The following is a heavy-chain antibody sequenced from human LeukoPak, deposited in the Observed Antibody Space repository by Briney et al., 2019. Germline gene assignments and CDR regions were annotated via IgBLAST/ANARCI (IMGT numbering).Heavy chain of an antibody. CDR3: ARDPYGMDV. Sequence: PGGSLRLSCAASGFTASSNYMSWVRQAPGKGLEWVSVIYSGGSTYYADSVKGRFTISRDNSKNTLYLQMKTLRAEDTALYYCARDPYGMDVGGQGTRVTVSS. V-gene: IGHV3-53*01. CDR2: IYSGGST. CDR1: GFTASSNY. J-gene: IGHJ6*02.